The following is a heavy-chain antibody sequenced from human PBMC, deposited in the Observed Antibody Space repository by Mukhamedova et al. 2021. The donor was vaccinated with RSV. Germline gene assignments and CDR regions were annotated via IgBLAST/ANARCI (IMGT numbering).Heavy chain of an antibody. CDR3: ARADWVAGTRRGYYFDY. V-gene: IGHV5-10-1*01. Sequence: GKGLEWMGRIDPSDSYTNYSLSFQGHVTISADKSISTAYLQWSSLKASDTAMYYCARADWVAGTRRGYYFDYWGQGTLVTVSS. D-gene: IGHD1/OR15-1a*01. J-gene: IGHJ4*02. CDR2: IDPSDSYT.